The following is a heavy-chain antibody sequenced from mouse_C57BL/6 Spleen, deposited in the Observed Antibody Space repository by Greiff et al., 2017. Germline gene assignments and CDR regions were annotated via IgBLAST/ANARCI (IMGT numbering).Heavy chain of an antibody. CDR3: ARWDWDYFDY. J-gene: IGHJ2*01. CDR1: GYAFSSSW. CDR2: IYPGDGDT. Sequence: SGPELVKPGASVKISCKASGYAFSSSWMNWVKQRPGKGLEWIGRIYPGDGDTNYNGKFKGKATLTADKSSSTAYMQLSSLTSEDSAVYFCARWDWDYFDYWGQGTTLTVSS. D-gene: IGHD4-1*01. V-gene: IGHV1-82*01.